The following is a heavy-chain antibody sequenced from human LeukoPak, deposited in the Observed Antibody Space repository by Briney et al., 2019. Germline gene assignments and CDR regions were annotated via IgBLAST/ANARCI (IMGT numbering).Heavy chain of an antibody. Sequence: RTGGSLRLSCTASGFTLSNFAMSWVRRAPGKGLGWVSGNAGGVEYYTNSVKGRFTISRDNSNNTLYLQMNRLVAEDTATYSCARGSDLASYNELEYWGQGTLVTVSS. CDR3: ARGSDLASYNELEY. D-gene: IGHD2-21*01. J-gene: IGHJ4*02. V-gene: IGHV3-23*01. CDR1: GFTLSNFA. CDR2: NAGGVE.